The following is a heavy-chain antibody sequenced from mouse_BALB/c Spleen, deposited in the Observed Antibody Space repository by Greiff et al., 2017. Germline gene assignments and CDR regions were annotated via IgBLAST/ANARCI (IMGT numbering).Heavy chain of an antibody. V-gene: IGHV5-6-2*01. CDR2: INSNGGST. Sequence: EVMLVESGGGLVKLGGSLKLSCAASGFTFSSYYMSWVRQTPEKRLELVAAINSNGGSTYYPDTVKGRFTISRDNAKNTLYLQMSSLKSEDTALYYCARQDYDAMDYWGQGTSVTVSS. J-gene: IGHJ4*01. CDR1: GFTFSSYY. CDR3: ARQDYDAMDY.